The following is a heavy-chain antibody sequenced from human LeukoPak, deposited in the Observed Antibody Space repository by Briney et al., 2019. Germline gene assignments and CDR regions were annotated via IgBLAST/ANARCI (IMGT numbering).Heavy chain of an antibody. CDR1: GFTFSTYA. CDR2: ISGSGGTT. Sequence: GGSLRLSCEASGFTFSTYAMSWVRQAPGKGLEWVSAISGSGGTTYYADSVKGRFTISRDNSKNTLYLQMNSLRAEDTAIYYCAKGQHGHYYYYMDVRGKGTTVTVSS. J-gene: IGHJ6*03. CDR3: AKGQHGHYYYYMDV. D-gene: IGHD1-1*01. V-gene: IGHV3-23*01.